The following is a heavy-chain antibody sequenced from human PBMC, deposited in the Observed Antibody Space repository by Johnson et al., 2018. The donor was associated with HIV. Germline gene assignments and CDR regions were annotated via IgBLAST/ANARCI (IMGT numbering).Heavy chain of an antibody. V-gene: IGHV3-66*01. Sequence: VQLVESGGGLVQPGGSLRLSCAASGFTVSSNYMNWVRQAPGKGLEWVSVIYSGDNTFHADSVKGRFIISRDNSKNTLYLQMNSLRAEDTAVYFCARAYTYGAFDLWGQGTLVTVSS. CDR1: GFTVSSNY. J-gene: IGHJ3*01. CDR2: IYSGDNT. CDR3: ARAYTYGAFDL. D-gene: IGHD3-16*01.